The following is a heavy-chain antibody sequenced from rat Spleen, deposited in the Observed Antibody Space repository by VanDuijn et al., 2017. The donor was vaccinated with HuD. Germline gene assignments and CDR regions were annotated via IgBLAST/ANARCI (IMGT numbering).Heavy chain of an antibody. CDR1: GFTFSDYY. J-gene: IGHJ4*01. D-gene: IGHD1-11*01. V-gene: IGHV5-20*01. CDR3: ATDYFGGYVLDA. Sequence: EVQLVESGGGLVQPGRSLKLSCAASGFTFSDYYMAWVRQAPTKGLEWVATISNDGSSTYYRDSVKGRFTISRDNEKVTLFLQMDSLRSEDTATYYCATDYFGGYVLDAWGQGTSVTVSS. CDR2: ISNDGSST.